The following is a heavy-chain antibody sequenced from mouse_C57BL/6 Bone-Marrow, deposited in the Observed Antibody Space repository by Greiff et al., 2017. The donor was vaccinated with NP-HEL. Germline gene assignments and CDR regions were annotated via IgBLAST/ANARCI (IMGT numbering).Heavy chain of an antibody. CDR3: ARDGYYDWYFDV. Sequence: VQLKESGPGMVKPSQSLSLTCTVTGYSITSGYDWHWIRHFPGNKLEWMGYISYSGSTNYNPSLKSRISITHDTSKNHFFLKLNSVTTEDTATYYCARDGYYDWYFDVWGTGTTVTVSS. D-gene: IGHD2-3*01. CDR1: GYSITSGYD. CDR2: ISYSGST. V-gene: IGHV3-1*01. J-gene: IGHJ1*03.